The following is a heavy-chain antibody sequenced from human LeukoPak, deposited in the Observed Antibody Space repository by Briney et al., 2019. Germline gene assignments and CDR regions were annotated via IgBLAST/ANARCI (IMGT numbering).Heavy chain of an antibody. Sequence: PGGSLRLSCAASGFTFSSYSMHWVRQAPGKGLDWVAFIRYDGSDKWYADSVKGRFTMSRENSKNTVYLQTSSLRADDTAVYYCARDYQWGFDPWGQGTLVTVSS. CDR1: GFTFSSYS. CDR2: IRYDGSDK. CDR3: ARDYQWGFDP. V-gene: IGHV3-30*02. J-gene: IGHJ5*02. D-gene: IGHD1-26*01.